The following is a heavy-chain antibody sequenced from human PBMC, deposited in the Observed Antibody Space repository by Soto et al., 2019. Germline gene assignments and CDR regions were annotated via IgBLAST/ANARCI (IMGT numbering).Heavy chain of an antibody. V-gene: IGHV2-26*01. J-gene: IGHJ4*02. Sequence: QITLKESGTVLVKPTETLTLTCTVSGFSLSNGRMSVSWIRQPPGKALEWLAHIFPNDEESYSTSLKGRVTIAKYTSKSPVVLTMTNMDPVDTSTYSCALVVVDYGYFGFWGQGTLVTVSS. CDR1: GFSLSNGRMS. CDR3: ALVVVDYGYFGF. D-gene: IGHD2-15*01. CDR2: IFPNDEE.